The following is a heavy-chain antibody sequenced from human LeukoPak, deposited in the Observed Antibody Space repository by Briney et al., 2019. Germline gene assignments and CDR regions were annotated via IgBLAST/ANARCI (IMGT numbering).Heavy chain of an antibody. V-gene: IGHV3-23*01. Sequence: GALRLSCAVSGFAFGSEAMSWVRQSPARGLEWVASISPGGGTTYYADSVKGRFTISRDNAKNSLYLQMNSLRADDTAVYYCARVKGVAVAATGFDSWGQGTLVTVSS. CDR2: ISPGGGTT. D-gene: IGHD6-19*01. CDR1: GFAFGSEA. CDR3: ARVKGVAVAATGFDS. J-gene: IGHJ4*02.